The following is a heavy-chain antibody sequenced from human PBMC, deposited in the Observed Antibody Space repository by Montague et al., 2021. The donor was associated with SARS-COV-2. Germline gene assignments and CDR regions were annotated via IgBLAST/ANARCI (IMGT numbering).Heavy chain of an antibody. CDR2: IYTSGST. CDR1: GGSISSGSYY. Sequence: TLSLTCTVSGGSISSGSYYWSWIRQPAGKGLEWIGRIYTSGSTNYNPSLKSRVTISVDTPKNQFSLRLSSVTAADTAVYYCARVGVGTMVRGVIPAYYYYGTDVWGQGTTVTVSS. D-gene: IGHD3-10*01. V-gene: IGHV4-61*02. CDR3: ARVGVGTMVRGVIPAYYYYGTDV. J-gene: IGHJ6*02.